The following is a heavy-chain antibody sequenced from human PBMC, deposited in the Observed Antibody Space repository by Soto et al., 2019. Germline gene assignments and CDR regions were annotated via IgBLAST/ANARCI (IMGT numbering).Heavy chain of an antibody. CDR1: GFTFSSYG. D-gene: IGHD6-13*01. CDR2: IWYDGSNK. CDR3: AREGGYSSSWFQYYFDY. Sequence: QVQLVESGGGVVQPGRSLRLSCAASGFTFSSYGMHWVRQAPGKGLEWVAVIWYDGSNKYYADSVKGRFTISRDNSKNTLYLQMNSLRAEDTAVYYCAREGGYSSSWFQYYFDYWGQGTLVTVSS. J-gene: IGHJ4*02. V-gene: IGHV3-33*01.